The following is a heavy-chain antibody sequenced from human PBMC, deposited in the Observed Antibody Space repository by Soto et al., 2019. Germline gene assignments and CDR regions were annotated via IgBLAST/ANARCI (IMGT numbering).Heavy chain of an antibody. Sequence: PGGSLRLSCAASGFTFSSYWMSWVRQAPGKGLEWVANIKQDGSEKYYVDSVKGRFTTSRDNAKNSLYLQMNSLRAEDTAVYYCARVDTIFGVDYYFDYWGQGALVTVSS. J-gene: IGHJ4*02. CDR1: GFTFSSYW. CDR2: IKQDGSEK. V-gene: IGHV3-7*05. CDR3: ARVDTIFGVDYYFDY. D-gene: IGHD3-3*01.